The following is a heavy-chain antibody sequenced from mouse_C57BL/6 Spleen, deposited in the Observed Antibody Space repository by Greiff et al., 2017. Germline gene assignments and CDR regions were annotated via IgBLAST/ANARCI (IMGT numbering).Heavy chain of an antibody. CDR3: ARSDDYDLAWFAY. V-gene: IGHV1-55*01. Sequence: QVQLKQPGAELVKPGASVKMSCKASGYTFTSYWITWVKQRPGQGLEWIGDIYPGSGSTNYNEKFKSKATLTVDTSSSTAYMQLSSLTSEDSAVYYCARSDDYDLAWFAYWGQGTLVTVSA. J-gene: IGHJ3*01. CDR1: GYTFTSYW. CDR2: IYPGSGST. D-gene: IGHD2-4*01.